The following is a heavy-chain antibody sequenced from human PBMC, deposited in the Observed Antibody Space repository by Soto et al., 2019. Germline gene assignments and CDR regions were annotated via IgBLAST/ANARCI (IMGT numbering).Heavy chain of an antibody. V-gene: IGHV4-31*03. D-gene: IGHD6-6*01. Sequence: QVQLQESGPGLVKPSQTLSLTCTVSGGSISSGGYYWSWIRQHPGKGLEWIGYIYYSGRTYYNPSLPSRVSIAVDTTENQFSLKLTSVTAADTSVYYCARGSFSSSSSWFDPWGRGTLVTVSS. J-gene: IGHJ5*02. CDR3: ARGSFSSSSSWFDP. CDR1: GGSISSGGYY. CDR2: IYYSGRT.